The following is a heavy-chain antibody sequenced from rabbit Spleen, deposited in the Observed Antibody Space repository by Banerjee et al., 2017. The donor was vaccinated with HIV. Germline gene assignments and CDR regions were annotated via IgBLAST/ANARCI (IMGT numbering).Heavy chain of an antibody. CDR1: GVSFSSNYY. J-gene: IGHJ6*01. CDR2: IDTGSSDFT. D-gene: IGHD8-1*01. Sequence: QSLEESGGDLVKPGASLTLTCTASGVSFSSNYYMCWVRQAPGKGLEWIACIDTGSSDFTYFASWAKGRFTCSKTSSTTVTLQMTSLTTADTATYFFARDTGSSFSSYGMDLWGPGTLVTVS. CDR3: ARDTGSSFSSYGMDL. V-gene: IGHV1S40*01.